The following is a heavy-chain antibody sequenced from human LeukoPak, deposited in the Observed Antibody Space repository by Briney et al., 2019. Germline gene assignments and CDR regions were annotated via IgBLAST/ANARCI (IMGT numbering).Heavy chain of an antibody. CDR2: INHSGST. CDR1: GGSFSGYY. V-gene: IGHV4-34*01. Sequence: SETLSLTCAVYGGSFSGYYWSWIRQPPGKGLEWIGEINHSGSTNYNPSLKSRVTISVDTSQNQFSLKLSSVTAADTAVYYCARVLGFWDYYYYMDVWGKGTTVTVSS. CDR3: ARVLGFWDYYYYMDV. D-gene: IGHD3-3*01. J-gene: IGHJ6*03.